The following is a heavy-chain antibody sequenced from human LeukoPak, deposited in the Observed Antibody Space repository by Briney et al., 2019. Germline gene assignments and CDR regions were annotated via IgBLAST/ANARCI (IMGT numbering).Heavy chain of an antibody. Sequence: ASVKVSCKASGGTFSSYAISWVRQAPGQGLEWMGWINPNSGGTNYAQKFQGRVTMTRDTSISTAYMELSRLRSDDTAVYYCARDALDCGGDCYSSNYFDYWGQGTLVTVSS. CDR3: ARDALDCGGDCYSSNYFDY. CDR2: INPNSGGT. V-gene: IGHV1-2*02. D-gene: IGHD2-21*02. J-gene: IGHJ4*02. CDR1: GGTFSSYA.